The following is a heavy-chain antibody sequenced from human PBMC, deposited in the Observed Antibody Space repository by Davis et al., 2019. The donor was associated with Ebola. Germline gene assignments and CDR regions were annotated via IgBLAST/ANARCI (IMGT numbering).Heavy chain of an antibody. CDR3: AKEMGMMYFDY. CDR1: GFTFSGSA. CDR2: IRSKANSYAT. V-gene: IGHV3-73*01. J-gene: IGHJ4*02. Sequence: GESLKIPCAASGFTFSGSAMHWVRQASGKGLEWVGRIRSKANSYATAYTASVKGRFTISRDDSKNTAYLQMNSLRAEDTAVYYCAKEMGMMYFDYWGQGTLVTVSS. D-gene: IGHD5-24*01.